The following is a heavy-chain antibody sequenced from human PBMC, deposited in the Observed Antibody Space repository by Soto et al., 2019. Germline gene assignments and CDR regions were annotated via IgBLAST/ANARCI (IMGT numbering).Heavy chain of an antibody. Sequence: PGGSLRLSCAASGFTFSSYWMSWVRQATGKGLEWVANIKQDGSEKYYVDSVKGRFTISRDNAKNSLYLQMNSLRAEDTAVYYCARLKGYYYYYYMDVWGKGTTVTVSS. V-gene: IGHV3-7*01. CDR1: GFTFSSYW. CDR3: ARLKGYYYYYYMDV. CDR2: IKQDGSEK. J-gene: IGHJ6*03.